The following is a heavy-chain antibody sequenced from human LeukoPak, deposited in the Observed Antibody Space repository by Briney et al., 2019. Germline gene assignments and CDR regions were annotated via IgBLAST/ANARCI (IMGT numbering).Heavy chain of an antibody. Sequence: GGSLRLSCAASGFTFSSYWMSWVRQAPGKGLEWVANTNQAGTEKYYVDSVKGRFTISRDNAKNSLFLQMNSLRAEDTAVYFCARVRGGYYFDYWGQGTLVTVSS. CDR1: GFTFSSYW. D-gene: IGHD5-24*01. CDR2: TNQAGTEK. CDR3: ARVRGGYYFDY. V-gene: IGHV3-7*04. J-gene: IGHJ4*02.